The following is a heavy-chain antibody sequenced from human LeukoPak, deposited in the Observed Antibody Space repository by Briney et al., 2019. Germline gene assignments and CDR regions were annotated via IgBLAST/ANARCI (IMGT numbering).Heavy chain of an antibody. J-gene: IGHJ6*03. V-gene: IGHV1-2*02. Sequence: ASVKVSCKASGYTFTGYYMHWVRQAPGQGLEWMGWINPNSGGTSYAQKFQGRVTMTRDTSISTAYMKLSRLRSDDTAVYYCARDRRSEIYYYYMDVWGKGTTVTVSS. D-gene: IGHD1-26*01. CDR2: INPNSGGT. CDR3: ARDRRSEIYYYYMDV. CDR1: GYTFTGYY.